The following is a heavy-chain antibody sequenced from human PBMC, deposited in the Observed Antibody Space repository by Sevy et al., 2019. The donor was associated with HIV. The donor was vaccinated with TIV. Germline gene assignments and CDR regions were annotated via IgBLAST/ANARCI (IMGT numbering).Heavy chain of an antibody. CDR2: TRNKANSYTT. J-gene: IGHJ4*02. CDR3: AREAYYYDSSGYQLDY. CDR1: GFTFSDHY. Sequence: GGSLRLSCAASGFTFSDHYMDWVRQAPGKGLEWVGRTRNKANSYTTEYAASVKGRFTISRDDSKNSLYLQMNSLKTEDTAVYYCAREAYYYDSSGYQLDYWGQGTPVTVSS. D-gene: IGHD3-22*01. V-gene: IGHV3-72*01.